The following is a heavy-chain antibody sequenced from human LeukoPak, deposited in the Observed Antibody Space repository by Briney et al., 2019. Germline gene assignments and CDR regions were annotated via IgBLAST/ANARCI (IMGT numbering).Heavy chain of an antibody. CDR3: AIYCNSTSCIGGY. CDR2: ISYDGSNK. V-gene: IGHV3-30*04. J-gene: IGHJ4*02. D-gene: IGHD2-2*01. CDR1: GFTFSTYA. Sequence: PGGSLRLSCATSGFTFSTYAMHWVRQAPGKGLEWVALISYDGSNKYYADSVKGRFTISRDNSKNTLYLQMNSLRAEDTAVYYCAIYCNSTSCIGGYWGQGTLVTVSS.